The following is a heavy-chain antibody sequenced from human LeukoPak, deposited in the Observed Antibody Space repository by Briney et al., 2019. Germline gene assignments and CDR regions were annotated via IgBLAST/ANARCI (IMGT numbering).Heavy chain of an antibody. J-gene: IGHJ4*02. CDR3: AKWSGYSSSSVVRNYFDY. CDR1: GFTFSDYY. D-gene: IGHD6-6*01. V-gene: IGHV3-23*01. CDR2: ISGSGGST. Sequence: PGGSLRLSCAASGFTFSDYYMSWIRQAPGKGLEWVSAISGSGGSTYYADSVKGRFTISRDNSKNTLYLQMNSLRAEDTAVYYCAKWSGYSSSSVVRNYFDYWGQGTLVTVSS.